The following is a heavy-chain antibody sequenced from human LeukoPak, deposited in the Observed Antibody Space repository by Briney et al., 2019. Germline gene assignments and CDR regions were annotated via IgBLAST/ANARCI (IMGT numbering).Heavy chain of an antibody. J-gene: IGHJ3*02. Sequence: ASVKVSCKVSGYTFTGYYMHWVRQAPGQGLEWMGWINPNSGGTNYAQKFQGRVTMTRDTSISTAYMELSRLRSDDTAVYYCASYDILTGYYVAGDAFDIWGQGTMVTVSS. CDR3: ASYDILTGYYVAGDAFDI. V-gene: IGHV1-2*02. CDR2: INPNSGGT. CDR1: GYTFTGYY. D-gene: IGHD3-9*01.